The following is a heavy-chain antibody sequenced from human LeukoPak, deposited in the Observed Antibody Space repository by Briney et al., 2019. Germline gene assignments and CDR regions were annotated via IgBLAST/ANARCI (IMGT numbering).Heavy chain of an antibody. J-gene: IGHJ4*02. CDR3: ARQMLRGRNVFDY. V-gene: IGHV5-51*01. D-gene: IGHD2-15*01. CDR1: GYSFTSSW. Sequence: GESLKISCKGSGYSFTSSWIGWVRQMPGKGLEWMGIIYPGDSDTRYSPSLQGQVTISADKSISTAYLQWSSLKASDTAMYYCARQMLRGRNVFDYWGQGTLVTVSS. CDR2: IYPGDSDT.